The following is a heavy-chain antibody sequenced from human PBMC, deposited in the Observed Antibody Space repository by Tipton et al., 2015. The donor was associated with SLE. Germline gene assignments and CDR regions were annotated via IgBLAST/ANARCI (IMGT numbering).Heavy chain of an antibody. V-gene: IGHV4-39*01. J-gene: IGHJ4*02. CDR3: ARHDQYRGSAIDS. CDR2: IYYSGTT. CDR1: GGSISSGGYY. D-gene: IGHD3-10*01. Sequence: TLSLTCTVSGGSISSGGYYWDWIRQTPGRGLEWIASIYYSGTTYYNPSLKSRVTISIDTSKDQFSLNLSSVSAADTAIYYCARHDQYRGSAIDSWGQGTLVSVS.